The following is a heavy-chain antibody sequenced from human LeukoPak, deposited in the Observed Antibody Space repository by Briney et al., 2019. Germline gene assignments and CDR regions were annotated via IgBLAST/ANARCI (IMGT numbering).Heavy chain of an antibody. J-gene: IGHJ5*02. CDR3: ARPNGAYYNWFDP. Sequence: GASVKVSCKASGYTFTDYYIHWVRQAPGQGIEWMGWINPNSGDTNYAQNFQDRVTLTRDTSISTAYMELTNLRSDDTAVYYCARPNGAYYNWFDPWGQGTLVTVSS. CDR2: INPNSGDT. V-gene: IGHV1-2*02. CDR1: GYTFTDYY. D-gene: IGHD2-8*01.